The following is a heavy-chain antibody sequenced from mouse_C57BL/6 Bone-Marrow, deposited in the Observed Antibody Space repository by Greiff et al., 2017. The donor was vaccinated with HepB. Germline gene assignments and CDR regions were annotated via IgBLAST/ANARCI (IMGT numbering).Heavy chain of an antibody. J-gene: IGHJ2*01. CDR1: GYTFTSYG. CDR3: ARSGWLLRRHFDY. CDR2: IYPRSGNT. D-gene: IGHD1-2*01. V-gene: IGHV1-81*01. Sequence: QVQLKESGAELARPGASVKLSCKASGYTFTSYGISWVKQSTGQGLEWIGEIYPRSGNTYYNEKFKGKATLTADKSSSTAYMELRSLTSEDSAVYFCARSGWLLRRHFDYWGQGTTLTVSS.